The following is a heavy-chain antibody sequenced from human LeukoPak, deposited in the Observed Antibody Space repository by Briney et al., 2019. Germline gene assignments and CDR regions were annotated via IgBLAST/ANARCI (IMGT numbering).Heavy chain of an antibody. D-gene: IGHD3-16*01. V-gene: IGHV4-34*01. CDR1: GGSFSGYY. CDR3: ARKGEVYYYYYGMDV. J-gene: IGHJ6*02. Sequence: PSETLSLTCAVYGGSFSGYYWSWIRQPPGKGLEWIGEINHSGSTNYNPSLKSRVTISVDTSKNQFSLKLSSVTAADTAVYYCARKGEVYYYYYGMDVWGQGTTVTVSS. CDR2: INHSGST.